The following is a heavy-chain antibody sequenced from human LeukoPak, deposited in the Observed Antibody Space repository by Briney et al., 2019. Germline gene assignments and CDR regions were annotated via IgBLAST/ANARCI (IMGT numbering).Heavy chain of an antibody. D-gene: IGHD3-3*01. J-gene: IGHJ4*02. CDR1: GFTFSSYG. Sequence: PGGSLRLSCAASGFTFSSYGMHWVRQAPGKGLEWVAFIRYDGSNKYYADSVKGRFTISRDNAKNSLYLQMNSLRAEDTAVYYCARVGFLEWLFIYWGQGTLVTVSS. CDR2: IRYDGSNK. CDR3: ARVGFLEWLFIY. V-gene: IGHV3-30*02.